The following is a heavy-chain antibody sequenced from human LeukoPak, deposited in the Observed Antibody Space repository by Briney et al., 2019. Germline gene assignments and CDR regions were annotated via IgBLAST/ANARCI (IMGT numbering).Heavy chain of an antibody. CDR2: IYPGDSDT. D-gene: IGHD1-14*01. Sequence: GESLKISCKGSGYSFTSYWIGWVRQMPGKGLEWMGIIYPGDSDTRYSPSFQGQVTISADKSISTAYLQWSSLKASDTAMYYCARLPNVPGGNYYMDVWGKGTTVTISS. CDR3: ARLPNVPGGNYYMDV. J-gene: IGHJ6*03. CDR1: GYSFTSYW. V-gene: IGHV5-51*01.